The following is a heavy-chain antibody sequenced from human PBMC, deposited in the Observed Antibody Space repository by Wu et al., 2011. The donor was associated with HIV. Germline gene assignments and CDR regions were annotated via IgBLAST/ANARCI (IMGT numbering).Heavy chain of an antibody. Sequence: QVQLVQSGAEVKKPGASMKVSCKTSGYTFTSYGISWVRQAPGQGLEWMGWISAYNGDTNHAQKYQDRVTMTTDTSTSTAYMELRSLRSDDTAVYYCAKSRLSATIIGYDGFDIWGLGTMITVSS. V-gene: IGHV1-18*01. J-gene: IGHJ3*02. CDR1: GYTFTSYG. D-gene: IGHD3-22*01. CDR3: AKSRLSATIIGYDGFDI. CDR2: ISAYNGDT.